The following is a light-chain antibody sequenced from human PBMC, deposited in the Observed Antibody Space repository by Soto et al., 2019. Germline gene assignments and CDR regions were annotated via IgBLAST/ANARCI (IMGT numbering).Light chain of an antibody. CDR2: DVS. Sequence: QSVLTQPASVSGSPGQSITISCTGTSSHVGGYNYVSWYQQHPGKAPKLMIYDVSNRPSGVSNRFSGSKSGNTASLTISGLQAEDEADYYCSSYTSSSTLDFGTGTKVTVL. J-gene: IGLJ1*01. CDR1: SSHVGGYNY. V-gene: IGLV2-14*01. CDR3: SSYTSSSTLD.